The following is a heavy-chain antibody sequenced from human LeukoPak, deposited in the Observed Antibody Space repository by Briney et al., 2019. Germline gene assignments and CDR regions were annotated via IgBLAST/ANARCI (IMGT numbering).Heavy chain of an antibody. J-gene: IGHJ5*02. CDR2: IKQDGGEI. V-gene: IGHV3-7*01. CDR1: GFTFTTYW. Sequence: PGGSLRLSCVGSGFTFTTYWMSWVRQAPGKGLEWVATIKQDGGEIYYVDSVKGRFTIARDNAKNSMFLQMNILRGEDTAVYYCVRSPPRIGTNWFDPWGQGTLVTVSS. D-gene: IGHD1-1*01. CDR3: VRSPPRIGTNWFDP.